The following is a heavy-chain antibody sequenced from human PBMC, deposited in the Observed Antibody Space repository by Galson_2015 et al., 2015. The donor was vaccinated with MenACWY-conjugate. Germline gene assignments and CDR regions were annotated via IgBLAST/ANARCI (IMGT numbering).Heavy chain of an antibody. CDR2: IKDDGSFS. J-gene: IGHJ4*02. V-gene: IGHV3-74*01. D-gene: IGHD1-1*01. CDR1: RFTFNNYW. CDR3: ARDNNWSFDS. Sequence: SLRLSCAASRFTFNNYWMRWVRQPPGKGLEWISYIKDDGSFSNYADSVKGRFTISTDNAKNMVYLQMDGLGDEDTAVYFCARDNNWSFDSWGQGTLVTVSS.